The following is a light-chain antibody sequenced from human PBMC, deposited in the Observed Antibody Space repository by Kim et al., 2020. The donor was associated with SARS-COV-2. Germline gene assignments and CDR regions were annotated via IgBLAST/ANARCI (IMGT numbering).Light chain of an antibody. J-gene: IGLJ2*01. V-gene: IGLV2-8*01. CDR1: SSDIASYDY. CDR2: DVT. CDR3: SSYAGSNNGV. Sequence: GQSVTISCTGSSSDIASYDYVSWYQQSPGKPPILIIYDVTKRPSGVPDRFSGSKSANTASLTVSGLQADDEADYYSSSYAGSNNGVFGGGTQLTVL.